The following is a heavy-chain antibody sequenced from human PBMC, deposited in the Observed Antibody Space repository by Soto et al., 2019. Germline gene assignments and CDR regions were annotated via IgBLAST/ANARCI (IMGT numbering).Heavy chain of an antibody. CDR3: ARAVAARPIDF. D-gene: IGHD6-6*01. Sequence: QVQLVQSGAEVKKPGASVKVSCKASGYTFTGYYMHWVRQAPGQGLEWMGWMNPNSGNTGYAQKFQGRVTMTRNTSISTAYMELSSLRSEDTAVYYCARAVAARPIDFWGQGTLVTVSS. V-gene: IGHV1-8*02. J-gene: IGHJ4*02. CDR1: GYTFTGYY. CDR2: MNPNSGNT.